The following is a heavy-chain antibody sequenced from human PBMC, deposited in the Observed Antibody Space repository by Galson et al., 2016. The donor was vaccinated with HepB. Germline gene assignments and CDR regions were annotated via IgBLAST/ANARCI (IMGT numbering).Heavy chain of an antibody. D-gene: IGHD6-19*01. CDR3: AGGKYTSGWDSPKGALDY. J-gene: IGHJ4*02. Sequence: SVKVSCKASGYTFPSYGITWVRQAPGQGLEWMGWVSAYNGNTDYAQKFQGRVTMTTDTSTSTAYMELRSLRSDDTAVYFCAGGKYTSGWDSPKGALDYWGQGTLVTVSS. CDR2: VSAYNGNT. V-gene: IGHV1-18*04. CDR1: GYTFPSYG.